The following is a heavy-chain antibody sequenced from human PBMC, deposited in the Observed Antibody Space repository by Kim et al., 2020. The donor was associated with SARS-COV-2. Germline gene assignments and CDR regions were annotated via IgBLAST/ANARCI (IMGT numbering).Heavy chain of an antibody. D-gene: IGHD3-10*01. J-gene: IGHJ5*02. V-gene: IGHV1-3*01. Sequence: YSPNFQRRVTITRDTSASTSYMELSSLTSKDTAVYYCAREGSGSYNWFDPWGQGTLITVSS. CDR3: AREGSGSYNWFDP.